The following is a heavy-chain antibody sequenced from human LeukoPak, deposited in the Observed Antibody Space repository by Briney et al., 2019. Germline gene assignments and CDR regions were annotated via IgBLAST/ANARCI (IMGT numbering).Heavy chain of an antibody. V-gene: IGHV1-18*04. Sequence: GASVKVSCKASGYTFTSYYMHWVRQAPGQGLERMGWISAYNGNTNYAQKLQGRVTMTTDTSTSTAYIELRSLRSDDTAVYYCAREVLWFGELYSYFDCWGQGTLVTVSS. CDR2: ISAYNGNT. CDR3: AREVLWFGELYSYFDC. D-gene: IGHD3-10*01. J-gene: IGHJ4*02. CDR1: GYTFTSYY.